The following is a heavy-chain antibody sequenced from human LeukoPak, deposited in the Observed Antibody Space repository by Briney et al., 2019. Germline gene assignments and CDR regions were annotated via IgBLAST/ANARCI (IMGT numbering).Heavy chain of an antibody. CDR3: ARMNYVSSGWGAPFDY. Sequence: GGSLRLSCAASGFTFDDYAMHWVRQAPGKGLEWVSGISWGSETLYFADSVKGRFTISRDDAKNSLYLQMNSLRAEDTAVYYCARMNYVSSGWGAPFDYWGQGTLVTVSS. CDR2: ISWGSETL. V-gene: IGHV3-9*01. CDR1: GFTFDDYA. J-gene: IGHJ4*02. D-gene: IGHD1-7*01.